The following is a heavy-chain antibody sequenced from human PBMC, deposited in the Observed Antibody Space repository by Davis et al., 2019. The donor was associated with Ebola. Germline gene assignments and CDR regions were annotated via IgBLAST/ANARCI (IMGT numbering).Heavy chain of an antibody. CDR1: GFTFSDYY. Sequence: PGGSLRLSCAASGFTFSDYYMSWVRQAPGKGLEWVSAISGSGGSTYYADSVKGRFTISRDNSKNTLYLQMNSLRAEDTAVYYCAKDPYYYDSSGYLLLGNAFDIWGQGTMVTVSS. J-gene: IGHJ3*02. V-gene: IGHV3-23*01. D-gene: IGHD3-22*01. CDR3: AKDPYYYDSSGYLLLGNAFDI. CDR2: ISGSGGST.